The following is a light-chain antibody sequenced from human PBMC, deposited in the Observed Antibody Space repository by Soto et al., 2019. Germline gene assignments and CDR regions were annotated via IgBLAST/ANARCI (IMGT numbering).Light chain of an antibody. J-gene: IGKJ1*01. CDR1: QTIDNK. CDR2: GAS. CDR3: QQYKDWRT. Sequence: IVMTQSPATLSVSPGERATLSCRASQTIDNKLAWYQQRPGQAPRLLIYGASIRATGIPARFSGSGSGTAFTLNISGLQSEDFGVYYCQQYKDWRTFGQGTNVDSK. V-gene: IGKV3-15*01.